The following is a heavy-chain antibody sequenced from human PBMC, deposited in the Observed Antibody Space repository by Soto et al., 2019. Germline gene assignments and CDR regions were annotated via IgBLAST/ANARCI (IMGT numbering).Heavy chain of an antibody. V-gene: IGHV3-33*01. J-gene: IGHJ4*02. CDR2: IWYDGSNK. CDR3: ARDLDMYYYDSSGYLNAYYFDY. Sequence: GKGLEWVAVIWYDGSNKYYADSVKGRFTISRDNSKNTLYLQMNSLSAEATAVYYCARDLDMYYYDSSGYLNAYYFDYWGQGTLVTVSS. D-gene: IGHD3-22*01.